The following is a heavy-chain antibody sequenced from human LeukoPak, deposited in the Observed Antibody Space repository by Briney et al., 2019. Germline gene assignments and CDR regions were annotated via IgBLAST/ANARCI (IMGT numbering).Heavy chain of an antibody. V-gene: IGHV3-30*01. CDR1: GFSLSSYA. D-gene: IGHD4-23*01. Sequence: GGSLRLSCAASGFSLSSYAMHWVRQAPGKGLEWVAVISYDGSNKYYADSVKGRFTISRDNSKNTLYLQMNSLRAEDTAVYYCARTTVVTPFDYWGQGTLATVSS. CDR3: ARTTVVTPFDY. J-gene: IGHJ4*02. CDR2: ISYDGSNK.